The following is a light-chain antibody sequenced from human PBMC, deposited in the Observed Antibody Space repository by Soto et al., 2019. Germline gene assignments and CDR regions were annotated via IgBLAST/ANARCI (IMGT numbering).Light chain of an antibody. Sequence: QLVLTQPPSASGTPGQRVTISCSGSSSNIETNTVDWYQHLPGTAPKVLIFNNNQRPSGVPDRFSGSKSGTSASLAISGLQSGDEADYYCAVWDDSLSGMVFGGGTKLTVL. V-gene: IGLV1-44*01. CDR3: AVWDDSLSGMV. CDR2: NNN. CDR1: SSNIETNT. J-gene: IGLJ2*01.